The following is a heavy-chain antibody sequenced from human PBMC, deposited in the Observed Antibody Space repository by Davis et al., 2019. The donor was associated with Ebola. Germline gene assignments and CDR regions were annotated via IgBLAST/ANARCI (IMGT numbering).Heavy chain of an antibody. CDR1: GFTFSSYW. CDR2: INRDGSTT. D-gene: IGHD2/OR15-2a*01. Sequence: GESLKISCAASGFTFSSYWMHWVRQAPGKGLVWVSCINRDGSTTTYADSVKGRFTISRDNAKNTLYLQMNNLRVEDTAVYYCAKVEYHGYWGQGTLVTVSS. CDR3: AKVEYHGY. V-gene: IGHV3-74*03. J-gene: IGHJ4*02.